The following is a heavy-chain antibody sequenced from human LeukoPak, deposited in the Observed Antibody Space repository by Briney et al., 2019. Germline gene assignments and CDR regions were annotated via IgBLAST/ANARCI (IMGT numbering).Heavy chain of an antibody. CDR1: CYSIRSGYY. J-gene: IGHJ4*02. D-gene: IGHD3-22*01. V-gene: IGHV4-38-2*01. Sequence: PSETLSLTCAVSCYSIRSGYYWGWIRQPPGKGLEWIGSIYHSGSTYHNPSLKSRVTTSVDTSKNQVSLKLSSVTDADTAVYYCTRAPSGYYYDYWGQGTLVTVSS. CDR2: IYHSGST. CDR3: TRAPSGYYYDY.